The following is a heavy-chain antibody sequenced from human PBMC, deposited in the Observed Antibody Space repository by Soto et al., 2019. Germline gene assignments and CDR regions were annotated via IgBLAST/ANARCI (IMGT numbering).Heavy chain of an antibody. J-gene: IGHJ6*04. Sequence: PGGSLRLSCAASGFTFSSYGMHWVRQAPGKGLEWVAVIWYDGSNKYYADSVKGRFTISRDNSKNTLYLQMNSLRAEDTAVYYCARGCNYYGAGSYRYSYYGMDSWGKGTKVTVSS. CDR1: GFTFSSYG. D-gene: IGHD3-10*01. CDR2: IWYDGSNK. CDR3: ARGCNYYGAGSYRYSYYGMDS. V-gene: IGHV3-33*01.